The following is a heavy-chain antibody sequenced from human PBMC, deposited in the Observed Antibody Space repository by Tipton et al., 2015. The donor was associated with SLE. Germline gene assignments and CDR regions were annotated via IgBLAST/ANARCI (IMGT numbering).Heavy chain of an antibody. J-gene: IGHJ5*02. Sequence: LTCTVSGGSISSGGYYWTWIRQLPGKGLEWIGSIYYSGSTYYNPSLKSRVTISVDTSKNQFSLKLSSVTAADTAVYYCARAGGGDSNWFDPWGQGTLVTVSS. CDR3: ARAGGGDSNWFDP. CDR1: GGSISSGGYY. V-gene: IGHV4-39*07. D-gene: IGHD2-21*01. CDR2: IYYSGST.